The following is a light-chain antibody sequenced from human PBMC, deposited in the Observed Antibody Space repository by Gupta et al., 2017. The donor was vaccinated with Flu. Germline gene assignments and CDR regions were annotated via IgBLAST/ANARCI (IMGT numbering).Light chain of an antibody. CDR3: QQYGSSPWT. Sequence: ERATLSRRASQSVSSSYLAWYQQKPGQAPRLLIYGASSRATGIPDRFSGSGSGTDFTLTISRLEPEDFAVYYCQQYGSSPWTFGQGTKVEIK. J-gene: IGKJ1*01. V-gene: IGKV3-20*01. CDR2: GAS. CDR1: QSVSSSY.